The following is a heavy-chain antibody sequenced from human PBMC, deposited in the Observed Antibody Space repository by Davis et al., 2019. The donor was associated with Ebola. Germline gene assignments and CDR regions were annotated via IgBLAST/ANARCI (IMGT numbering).Heavy chain of an antibody. D-gene: IGHD7-27*01. CDR3: TKGAHWADDAFHL. V-gene: IGHV3-23*01. J-gene: IGHJ3*01. CDR2: LTRTGGTT. CDR1: GFTFNIYA. Sequence: GESLNISCAASGFTFNIYAMSWVRQAPGKGLEWVSSLTRTGGTTYYSDSVKGRFTISRDNSENTLYLQMNDLRVEDTAVYYCTKGAHWADDAFHLWGQGTVVTVSS.